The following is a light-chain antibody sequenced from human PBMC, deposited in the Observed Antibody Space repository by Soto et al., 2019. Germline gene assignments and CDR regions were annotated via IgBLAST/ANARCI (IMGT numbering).Light chain of an antibody. J-gene: IGKJ4*01. V-gene: IGKV3-11*01. CDR1: QSVYTY. CDR2: DAS. CDR3: QPRTNWPLT. Sequence: VLTQSPATLSLSPGERATLSCRASQSVYTYLTWYQQKNGQAPRLLIYDASNRATGIPARFSGSGSGTDFTLTISSLEPEDFAVYYCQPRTNWPLTFGGGTKVEIK.